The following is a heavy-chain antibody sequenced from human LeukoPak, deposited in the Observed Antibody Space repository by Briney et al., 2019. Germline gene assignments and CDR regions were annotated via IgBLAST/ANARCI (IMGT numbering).Heavy chain of an antibody. CDR1: GFTFSSYG. J-gene: IGHJ3*02. CDR3: AKVSLNMVTDAFDI. V-gene: IGHV3-30*18. CDR2: ISYDGSNK. Sequence: GGSLRLSCAASGFTFSSYGMHWVRQAPGKGLEWVAVISYDGSNKYYADSVKGRFTISRDNSKNTLYLQMNSLRDEDTAVYYCAKVSLNMVTDAFDIWGQGTMVSVSS. D-gene: IGHD2-21*02.